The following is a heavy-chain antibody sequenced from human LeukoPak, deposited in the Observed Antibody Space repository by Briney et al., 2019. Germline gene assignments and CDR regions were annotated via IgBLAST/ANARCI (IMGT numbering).Heavy chain of an antibody. J-gene: IGHJ4*02. V-gene: IGHV3-23*01. Sequence: GGSLRLSCAASGVTFSSYAMSWVRQAPGKGLEWVSTISGNGGSTYYADSVRGRFTISRDNSKNTLYLQMNSLRAEDTAVYYCAKPGYCTNGVCYNGGEIDYWGQGTLVTVSS. CDR2: ISGNGGST. CDR1: GVTFSSYA. D-gene: IGHD2-8*01. CDR3: AKPGYCTNGVCYNGGEIDY.